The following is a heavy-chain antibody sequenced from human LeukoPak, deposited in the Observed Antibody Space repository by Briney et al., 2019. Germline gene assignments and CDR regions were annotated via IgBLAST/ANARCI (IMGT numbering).Heavy chain of an antibody. CDR3: ARETPRRGETRDGYR. CDR1: GFTFSSYA. V-gene: IGHV3-23*01. D-gene: IGHD5-24*01. CDR2: IGDTRT. Sequence: QPGGSLRLSCAGSGFTFSSYALSWVRQAPGRGLEWVSSIGDTRTYYADSMKGRFTISRDNPKNLLFLQINSLRVEDTAVYYCARETPRRGETRDGYRWGQGTLVTVSS. J-gene: IGHJ4*02.